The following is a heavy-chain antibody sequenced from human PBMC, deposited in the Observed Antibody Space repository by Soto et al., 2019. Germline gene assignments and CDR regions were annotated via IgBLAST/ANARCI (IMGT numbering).Heavy chain of an antibody. J-gene: IGHJ3*02. CDR3: ARAPLYYYDSSGYSVDAFDI. Sequence: QVQLQESGPGLVKPSQNLSLTCTVSGGSISSGGYYWSWIRQHPGKGLEWIGYIYYSGSTYYNPSLKSRVTISVDTSKNQFSLKLSSVTAADTAVYYCARAPLYYYDSSGYSVDAFDIWGQGTMVTVSS. CDR2: IYYSGST. CDR1: GGSISSGGYY. D-gene: IGHD3-22*01. V-gene: IGHV4-31*03.